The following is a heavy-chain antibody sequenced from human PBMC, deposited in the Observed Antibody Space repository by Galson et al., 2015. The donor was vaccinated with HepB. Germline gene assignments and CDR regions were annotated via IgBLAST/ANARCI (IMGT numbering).Heavy chain of an antibody. CDR3: ATPGVAARLDPN. V-gene: IGHV1-2*06. CDR1: GYTFTGYH. J-gene: IGHJ4*02. Sequence: SVKVSCKASGYTFTGYHMHWVRQAPGQGLEWMGRINPNSGGTNYAQKFQGRVTMTRDTSISTAYMELSRLRSDDTAVYYCATPGVAARLDPNWGQGTLVTVSS. D-gene: IGHD6-6*01. CDR2: INPNSGGT.